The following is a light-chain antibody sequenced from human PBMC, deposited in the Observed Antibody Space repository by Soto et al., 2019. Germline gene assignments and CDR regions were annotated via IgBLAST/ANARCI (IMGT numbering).Light chain of an antibody. Sequence: EIVLSQSPDTLCLTPGERATLSCLASHSVTTHLAWFQQRPGQTPRLLIYSASSRVTGIPDRFSASGSGTDFTLTISRLEPEDFAVYICQQYGKSPLTFGGGTMVDVK. CDR2: SAS. CDR3: QQYGKSPLT. V-gene: IGKV3-20*01. J-gene: IGKJ4*01. CDR1: HSVTTH.